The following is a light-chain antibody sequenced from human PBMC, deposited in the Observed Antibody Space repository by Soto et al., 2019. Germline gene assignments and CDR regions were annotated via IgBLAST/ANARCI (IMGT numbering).Light chain of an antibody. CDR3: SSSTSSRTLYV. Sequence: QSALTQPASVSGSPGQSITISCTGTSSDVGGYNFVSWYQHHPGKAPKLMIYEVSNRPSGVSNRFSGSKSGNTASLTISGLQAEDEADYYCSSSTSSRTLYVFGTGTKVTVL. CDR1: SSDVGGYNF. CDR2: EVS. V-gene: IGLV2-14*01. J-gene: IGLJ1*01.